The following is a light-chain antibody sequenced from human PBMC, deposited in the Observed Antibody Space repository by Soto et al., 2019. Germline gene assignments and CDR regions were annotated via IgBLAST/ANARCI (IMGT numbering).Light chain of an antibody. V-gene: IGLV2-14*01. CDR1: SSDVGGYNY. J-gene: IGLJ2*01. CDR3: SSYTSSSTVV. CDR2: AVS. Sequence: QSALTQPASVSGSPGQSITISCTGTSSDVGGYNYVSWDHQHPGKAPKLMSYAVSNRPSGVSNRFSGSKSGNTASLTISGLQAADEGDYYCSSYTSSSTVVFGGWTKITVI.